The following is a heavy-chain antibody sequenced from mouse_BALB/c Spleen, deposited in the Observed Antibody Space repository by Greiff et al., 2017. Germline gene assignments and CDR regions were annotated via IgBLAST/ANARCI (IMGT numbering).Heavy chain of an antibody. V-gene: IGHV1-63*02. D-gene: IGHD2-14*01. CDR1: GYTFTNYW. Sequence: QVQLQQSGAELVRPGTSVKISCKASGYTFTNYWLGWVKQRPGHGLEWIGDIYPGGGYTNYNEKFKGKATLTADTSSSTAYMQLSSLTSEDSAVYFCARRRYGYAMDYWGQGTSVTVSS. CDR3: ARRRYGYAMDY. CDR2: IYPGGGYT. J-gene: IGHJ4*01.